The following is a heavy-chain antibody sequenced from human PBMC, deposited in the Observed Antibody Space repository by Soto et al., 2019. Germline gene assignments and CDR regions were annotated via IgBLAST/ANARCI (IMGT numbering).Heavy chain of an antibody. CDR1: GFTFSSYG. D-gene: IGHD3-3*01. Sequence: PGGSLRLSCAASGFTFSSYGMHWVRQAPGKGLEWVAVISYDGSNKYYADSVKGRFTISRDNSKNTLYLQMNSLGAEDTAVYYCAKELAGRWSGYYLGYYYYGMDVWGQGTTVTVSS. V-gene: IGHV3-30*18. CDR3: AKELAGRWSGYYLGYYYYGMDV. CDR2: ISYDGSNK. J-gene: IGHJ6*02.